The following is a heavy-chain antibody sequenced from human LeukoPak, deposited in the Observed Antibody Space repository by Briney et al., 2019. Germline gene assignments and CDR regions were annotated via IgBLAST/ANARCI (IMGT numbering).Heavy chain of an antibody. CDR1: GFKFEEDS. V-gene: IGHV3-43*01. CDR3: AKDLGGTGWGYYFDY. CDR2: INWDGGSA. J-gene: IGHJ4*02. D-gene: IGHD6-19*01. Sequence: GGSLRLSREASGFKFEEDSMSWIRQDAGKGLEWVSLINWDGGSAMYADSVKGRFTTSRDNSKKSLFLQMDSLRTEDTAFYYCAKDLGGTGWGYYFDYWGQGTLVTVSS.